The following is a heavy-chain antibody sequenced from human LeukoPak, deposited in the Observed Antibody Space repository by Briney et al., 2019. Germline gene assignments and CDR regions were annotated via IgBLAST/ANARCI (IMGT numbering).Heavy chain of an antibody. CDR2: IYYSGST. Sequence: SETLSPTCTVSGGSISSYYWSWIRQPPGKGLEWIGYIYYSGSTNYNPSLKSRVTISVDTSKNQFSLKLSSVTAADTAVYYCARDVLTGYYNWFDPWGQGTLVTVSS. CDR3: ARDVLTGYYNWFDP. D-gene: IGHD3-9*01. J-gene: IGHJ5*02. CDR1: GGSISSYY. V-gene: IGHV4-59*01.